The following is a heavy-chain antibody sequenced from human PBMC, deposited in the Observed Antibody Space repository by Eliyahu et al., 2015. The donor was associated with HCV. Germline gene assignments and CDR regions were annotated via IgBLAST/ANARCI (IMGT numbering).Heavy chain of an antibody. V-gene: IGHV3-33*08. D-gene: IGHD2-21*02. J-gene: IGHJ4*02. Sequence: QVQLVESGGGVVQPGRSLXLSCAASGFTFSSXGMHWVRQAPGKGLEWGAVIWYDGSNKYYADSVKGRFTISRDNSKNTLYLQMNSLRAEDTAVYYCARTEARYCGGDCSLDYWGQGTLVTVSS. CDR1: GFTFSSXG. CDR3: ARTEARYCGGDCSLDY. CDR2: IWYDGSNK.